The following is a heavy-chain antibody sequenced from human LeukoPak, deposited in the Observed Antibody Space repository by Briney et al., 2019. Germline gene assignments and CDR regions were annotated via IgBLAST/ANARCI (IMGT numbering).Heavy chain of an antibody. V-gene: IGHV1-69*04. J-gene: IGHJ4*02. CDR3: ARGDTTMGFDY. CDR2: IIPILGLT. Sequence: GASVKVSCKASGGTFSSYAINWVRQAPGQGLEWMGRIIPILGLTNYAQKFQGRVTITADESTSTAYMELSSLRSEDTAVYYCARGDTTMGFDYWGQGTLVTVSS. CDR1: GGTFSSYA. D-gene: IGHD5-18*01.